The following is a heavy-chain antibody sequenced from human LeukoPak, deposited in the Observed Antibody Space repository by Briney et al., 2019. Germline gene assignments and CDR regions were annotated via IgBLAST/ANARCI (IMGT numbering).Heavy chain of an antibody. CDR1: GYMFTVYY. J-gene: IGHJ4*02. D-gene: IGHD5-12*01. Sequence: ASVKVSCKASGYMFTVYYMHWVREAPGQGLEWMGWINSNSGGTNYAQKFQGRVTMTRDTSVTTAYMDLSRLRSDDTAVYYCARYSGYDEPFEYWGQGTLVTVSS. V-gene: IGHV1-2*02. CDR3: ARYSGYDEPFEY. CDR2: INSNSGGT.